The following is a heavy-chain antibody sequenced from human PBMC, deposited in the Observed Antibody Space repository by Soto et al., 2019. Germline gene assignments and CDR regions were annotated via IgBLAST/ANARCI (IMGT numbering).Heavy chain of an antibody. Sequence: DVQLVESGGGLVQPGGSLRLSCAASGFTFSNSWMHWVRQFSGKGLEWVSRINADGTSTSYADSVKGRFTISRDNAKNTLYLHVNSLRAEDTAVYYCVKVLARGVGVPRFYFDSCGQGALVTVSS. J-gene: IGHJ4*02. CDR1: GFTFSNSW. V-gene: IGHV3-74*01. CDR3: VKVLARGVGVPRFYFDS. D-gene: IGHD2-2*01. CDR2: INADGTST.